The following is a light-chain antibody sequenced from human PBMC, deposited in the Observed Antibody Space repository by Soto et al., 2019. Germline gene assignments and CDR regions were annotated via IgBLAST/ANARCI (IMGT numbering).Light chain of an antibody. J-gene: IGLJ3*02. CDR2: SDD. Sequence: QSVLTQPPSLSGTPGQRVTISCSGSNSNIGLYSGNWNQHFPGTAPKILIYSDDERPSGVPDRVSGAKCGTTASLAISGHESEEEAEYYCAAWDDNLNGALFGGGTKVTVL. V-gene: IGLV1-44*01. CDR3: AAWDDNLNGAL. CDR1: NSNIGLYS.